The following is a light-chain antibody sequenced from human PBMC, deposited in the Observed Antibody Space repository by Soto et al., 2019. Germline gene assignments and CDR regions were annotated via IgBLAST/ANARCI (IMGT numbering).Light chain of an antibody. CDR3: QQYNRWPPWT. CDR2: GAS. CDR1: QSVSSS. Sequence: EVVMTQSPATLSVSPGERATLSCRARQSVSSSLAWYQQKPGQAPRLLIYGASTRATGIPVRFSGSGSGTDFTLTISSLQSEDFAVYYCQQYNRWPPWTFGQGTKVEIK. V-gene: IGKV3-15*01. J-gene: IGKJ1*01.